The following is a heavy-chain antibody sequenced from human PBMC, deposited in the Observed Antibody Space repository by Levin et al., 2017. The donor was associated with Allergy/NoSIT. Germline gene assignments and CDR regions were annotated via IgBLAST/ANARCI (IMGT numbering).Heavy chain of an antibody. J-gene: IGHJ6*04. Sequence: SQTLSLTCTVSGGSISSYYWSWIRQPPGKGLEWIGYIYYSGNTNYNPSLKSRVTISVDTSKNQFSLKLSSVTAADTAVYYCARETRGYMDVWGKGTTVTVSS. V-gene: IGHV4-59*01. CDR3: ARETRGYMDV. CDR1: GGSISSYY. D-gene: IGHD3-10*01. CDR2: IYYSGNT.